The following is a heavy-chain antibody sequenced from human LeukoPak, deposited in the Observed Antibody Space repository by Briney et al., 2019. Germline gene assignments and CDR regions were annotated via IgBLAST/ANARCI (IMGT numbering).Heavy chain of an antibody. D-gene: IGHD2/OR15-2a*01. V-gene: IGHV3-43*02. CDR2: IKTDGSGT. CDR3: ATWAFYHNLDV. J-gene: IGHJ6*02. Sequence: GGSLRLSCAASGFNIGPYAMYWVRQGPGRGLEWVSVIKTDGSGTFYSDSVRGRFTTSRDNSKNSLYLQMSSLTSDDTALYYCATWAFYHNLDVWGQGTTVAVSS. CDR1: GFNIGPYA.